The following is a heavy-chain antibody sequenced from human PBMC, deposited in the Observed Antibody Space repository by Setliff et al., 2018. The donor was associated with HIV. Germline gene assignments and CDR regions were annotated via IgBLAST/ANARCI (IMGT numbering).Heavy chain of an antibody. Sequence: ASVKVSCKASGGTFSSYAISWVRQAPGQGLEWMGWISGYNGNTNYAQKLQGRVTMTTDTSTSTAYMELRSLRSDDTAVYYCARQAAAGDFDYWGQGTLVTVSS. J-gene: IGHJ4*02. CDR1: GGTFSSYA. CDR2: ISGYNGNT. CDR3: ARQAAAGDFDY. D-gene: IGHD6-13*01. V-gene: IGHV1-18*01.